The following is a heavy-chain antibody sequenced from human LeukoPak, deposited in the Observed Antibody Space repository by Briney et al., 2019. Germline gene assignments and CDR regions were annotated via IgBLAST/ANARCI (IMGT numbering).Heavy chain of an antibody. CDR3: ATRSIAARPGHYYYGMDV. CDR1: GGSISSGGYY. D-gene: IGHD6-6*01. Sequence: SETLSLTCTVSGGSISSGGYYWSWIRQHPGKGLEWIEYIYYSGSTYYNPSLKSRVTISVDTSKNQFSLKLSSVTAADTAVYYCATRSIAARPGHYYYGMDVWGQGTTVTVSS. J-gene: IGHJ6*02. V-gene: IGHV4-31*03. CDR2: IYYSGST.